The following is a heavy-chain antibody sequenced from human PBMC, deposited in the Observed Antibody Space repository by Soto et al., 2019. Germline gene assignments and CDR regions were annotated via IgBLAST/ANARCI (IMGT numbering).Heavy chain of an antibody. CDR1: GGSFSNYG. D-gene: IGHD3-22*01. CDR3: ARGDATKIIVTTYYGLDV. Sequence: QVQVVQSGAEVKKPGSSVKVSCKASGGSFSNYGISWVRQAPGQGLEWMGGIIPVFGTPHYAQKFQDRVTITADESTSTVYMEVSSLTSEDTAVYYCARGDATKIIVTTYYGLDVWRQGTTVTVSS. J-gene: IGHJ6*02. V-gene: IGHV1-69*12. CDR2: IIPVFGTP.